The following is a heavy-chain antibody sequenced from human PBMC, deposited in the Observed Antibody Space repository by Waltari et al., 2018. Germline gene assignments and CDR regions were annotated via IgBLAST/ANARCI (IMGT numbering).Heavy chain of an antibody. CDR3: ARAKDVGLNRAARHRRSYYYYYYMDV. CDR1: GGSFSGYY. Sequence: QVQLQQWGAGLLKPSETLSLTCAVYGGSFSGYYWSWIRQPPGKGLEWIGEINHSGSTNYNPSLKSRVPISVDTSKNQFSLKLSSVTAADTAVYYCARAKDVGLNRAARHRRSYYYYYYMDVWGKGTTVTVSS. J-gene: IGHJ6*03. V-gene: IGHV4-34*01. CDR2: INHSGST. D-gene: IGHD6-6*01.